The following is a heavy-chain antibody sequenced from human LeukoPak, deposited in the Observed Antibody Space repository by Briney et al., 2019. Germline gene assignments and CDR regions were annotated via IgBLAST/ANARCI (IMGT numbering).Heavy chain of an antibody. J-gene: IGHJ4*02. Sequence: GGSLRLSCVASGFSFSRYWMSWVRQAPGKGLEWVANIKEDGSEKYYVDSVKGRFTISRDNAKNSVYLQMNSLRAEDTAVYYCAKDRSSLAGYFDYWGQGTLVTVSS. CDR2: IKEDGSEK. CDR1: GFSFSRYW. CDR3: AKDRSSLAGYFDY. V-gene: IGHV3-7*01.